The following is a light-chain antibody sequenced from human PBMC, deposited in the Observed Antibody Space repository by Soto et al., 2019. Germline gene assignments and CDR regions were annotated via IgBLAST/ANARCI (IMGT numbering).Light chain of an antibody. J-gene: IGKJ1*01. CDR3: QQYGRSPWT. Sequence: EIVLTQSPGTLSLSPGERATLSCRASHSVSSDYFAWYQQKPGQAPSLLIYGASSRATGIPDRFSGSGSGTDFTLTISRLEPEDFAVYYCQQYGRSPWTFGQGTKVEI. CDR2: GAS. CDR1: HSVSSDY. V-gene: IGKV3-20*01.